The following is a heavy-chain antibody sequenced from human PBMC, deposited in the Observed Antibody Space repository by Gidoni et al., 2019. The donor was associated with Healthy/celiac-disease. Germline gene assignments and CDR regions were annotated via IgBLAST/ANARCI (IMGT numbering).Heavy chain of an antibody. V-gene: IGHV3-21*01. CDR2: ISSSSSYI. Sequence: EVQLVESGGGLVKPGGSLRLSCAASGFTFSSYSMNWVRQAPGKGLEWVSSISSSSSYIYYADSVKGRFTISRDNAKNSLYLQMNSLRAEDTAVYYCARGEISLAGDFDYWGQGTLVTVSS. CDR1: GFTFSSYS. CDR3: ARGEISLAGDFDY. J-gene: IGHJ4*02. D-gene: IGHD3-16*01.